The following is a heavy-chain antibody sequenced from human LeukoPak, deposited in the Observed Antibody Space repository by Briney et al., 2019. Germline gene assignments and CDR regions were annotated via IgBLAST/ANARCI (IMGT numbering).Heavy chain of an antibody. D-gene: IGHD1-26*01. V-gene: IGHV3-43*02. CDR2: ISGDGGST. CDR1: GFTFDDYA. J-gene: IGHJ4*02. Sequence: GGSLTLSCAASGFTFDDYAMHWVRQAPGKGLEWVSLISGDGGSTYYADSVKGRFTISRDNSKNSLYLQMNSLRTEDTALYYCAKDIVGATTGGAFDYWGQETLVTVSS. CDR3: AKDIVGATTGGAFDY.